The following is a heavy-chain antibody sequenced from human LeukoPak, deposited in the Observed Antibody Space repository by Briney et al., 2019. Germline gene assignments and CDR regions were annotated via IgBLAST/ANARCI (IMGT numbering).Heavy chain of an antibody. CDR2: IYHSGST. Sequence: PSETLSLTCAVSGGSISSGGYSWSWIRQPPGKGLEWIGYIYHSGSTYYNPSLKSRVTISVDRSKNQFSLKLSSVTAADTAVYYCARDRGHSSSWYKLTTPHAFDIWGQGTMVTVSS. CDR3: ARDRGHSSSWYKLTTPHAFDI. D-gene: IGHD6-13*01. CDR1: GGSISSGGYS. J-gene: IGHJ3*02. V-gene: IGHV4-30-2*01.